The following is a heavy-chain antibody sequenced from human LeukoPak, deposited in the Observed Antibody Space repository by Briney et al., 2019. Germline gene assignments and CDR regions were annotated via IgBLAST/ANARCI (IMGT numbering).Heavy chain of an antibody. D-gene: IGHD2-8*01. CDR3: ASLSGYCTNGVCYSILSFFDY. Sequence: ASVKVSCKVSGYTLTELSMHWVRQAPGKGLEWMGGFDPEDGETIYAQKLQGRVTMTEDTSTDTAYMELSSLRSEDTAVYYCASLSGYCTNGVCYSILSFFDYWGQGTLVTVSS. CDR1: GYTLTELS. J-gene: IGHJ4*02. CDR2: FDPEDGET. V-gene: IGHV1-24*01.